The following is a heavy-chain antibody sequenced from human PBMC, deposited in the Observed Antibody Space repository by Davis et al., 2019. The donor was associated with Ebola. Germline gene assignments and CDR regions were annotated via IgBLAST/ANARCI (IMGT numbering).Heavy chain of an antibody. V-gene: IGHV3-74*01. CDR1: GFTFSNYW. J-gene: IGHJ4*02. CDR3: ARYNSAYGRADLDY. Sequence: HTGGSLRLSCAVSGFTFSNYWMYWVRHAPGQGLVWVSRINRDESGPTYADSVKGRFTISRDNAKTMLYLQMDSMRAEETAVYYCARYNSAYGRADLDYWGQGTLVTVSS. CDR2: INRDESGP. D-gene: IGHD5-12*01.